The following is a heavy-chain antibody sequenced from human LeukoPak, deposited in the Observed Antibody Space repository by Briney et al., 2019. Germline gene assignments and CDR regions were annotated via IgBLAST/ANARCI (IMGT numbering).Heavy chain of an antibody. CDR1: GFTFSSYG. D-gene: IGHD6-13*01. Sequence: PGRSLRLSCAASGFTFSSYGMHRVRQAPGKGLEWVAVISYDGSNKYYADSVKGRFTISRDNSKNTLYLQMNSLRAEDTAVYYCARQPGIAAAGDYWGQGTLVTVSS. CDR2: ISYDGSNK. J-gene: IGHJ4*02. CDR3: ARQPGIAAAGDY. V-gene: IGHV3-30*03.